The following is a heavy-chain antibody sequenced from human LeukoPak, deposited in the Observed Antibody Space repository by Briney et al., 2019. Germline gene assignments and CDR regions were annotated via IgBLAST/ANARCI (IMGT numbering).Heavy chain of an antibody. D-gene: IGHD5-12*01. J-gene: IGHJ4*02. V-gene: IGHV3-7*01. Sequence: GGSLRLSCAASGFTFRSYWMSWVRQAPGKGLEWVANINQGGSVQYYMDSVKGRFTTSRDDAKNSLYVQMNSLRDEDTAVYYCARVEYSGWNLEYWGQGTLVTVSS. CDR2: INQGGSVQ. CDR3: ARVEYSGWNLEY. CDR1: GFTFRSYW.